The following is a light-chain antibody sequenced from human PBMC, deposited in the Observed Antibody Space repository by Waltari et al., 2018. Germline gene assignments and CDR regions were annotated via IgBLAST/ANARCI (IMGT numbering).Light chain of an antibody. V-gene: IGKV1-39*01. CDR3: QQSYTTPRT. Sequence: DIQMTQSPSSLSASVGDRVTITCRASQNINTYLNWNQQKVGRAPKLLIYATSSLQSGVPSRFSGSGSGTHFTLTINSLQPEDFATYSCQQSYTTPRTFGQGTNLEIK. CDR1: QNINTY. CDR2: ATS. J-gene: IGKJ2*01.